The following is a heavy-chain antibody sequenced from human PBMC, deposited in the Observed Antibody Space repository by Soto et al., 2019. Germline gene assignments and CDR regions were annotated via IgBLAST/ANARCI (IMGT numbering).Heavy chain of an antibody. CDR3: AHTFCTRSNLVLCGMDV. Sequence: SGPTLVNPTQTLTLTCTFSGFSLTTNGVGVGWIRQPPGKALEWLALIYWDDDKRYSPSLRSRLTITKDTSKNQVVLTMSSMDPVDTATYYCAHTFCTRSNLVLCGMDVWGQGTTVTVS. CDR1: GFSLTTNGVG. CDR2: IYWDDDK. J-gene: IGHJ6*02. V-gene: IGHV2-5*02. D-gene: IGHD2-8*01.